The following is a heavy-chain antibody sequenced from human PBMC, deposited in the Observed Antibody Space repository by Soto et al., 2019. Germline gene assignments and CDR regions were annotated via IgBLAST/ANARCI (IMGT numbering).Heavy chain of an antibody. CDR3: AKAPPRKWFGENN. D-gene: IGHD3-10*01. V-gene: IGHV3-23*01. J-gene: IGHJ4*02. CDR1: GFTFRNYA. CDR2: ISGSGGST. Sequence: EVQLLESGGGLVQPGGSLRLSCAASGFTFRNYAMSWVRQAPGKGLEWVSTISGSGGSTYYADSVKGRFTISRDNSKTTLYLQRNSLRAEDTAVYNCAKAPPRKWFGENNWGQGTLVTVSS.